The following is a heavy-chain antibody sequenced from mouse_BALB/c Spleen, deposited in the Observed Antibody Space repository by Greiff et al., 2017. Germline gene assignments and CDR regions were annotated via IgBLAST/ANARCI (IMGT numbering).Heavy chain of an antibody. CDR3: ARHVNDGYDGGVWFAY. D-gene: IGHD2-2*01. CDR1: GFTFSSYG. J-gene: IGHJ3*01. Sequence: DVQLQESGGDLVKPGGSLKLSCAASGFTFSSYGMSWVRQTPDKRLEWVATISRGGSYTYYPDSVKGRFTISRDNAKNTLYLQMGRLKSEDTAMYYCARHVNDGYDGGVWFAYWGQGTLVTVSA. V-gene: IGHV5-6*01. CDR2: ISRGGSYT.